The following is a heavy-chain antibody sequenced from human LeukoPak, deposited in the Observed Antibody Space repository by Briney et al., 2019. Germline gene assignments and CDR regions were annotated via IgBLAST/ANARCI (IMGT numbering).Heavy chain of an antibody. Sequence: QPGGSLRLSCAASGFTFSSYEMNWVRQAPGKGLEWVAYISSSGSIRYYADSVKGRFTISRDNAKNSMYLQMNSLRAEDTAVYYFCKTPPRNKYGSEFCLWGQGTLVTVSS. CDR2: ISSSGSIR. CDR3: CKTPPRNKYGSEFCL. CDR1: GFTFSSYE. D-gene: IGHD3-16*01. J-gene: IGHJ4*02. V-gene: IGHV3-48*03.